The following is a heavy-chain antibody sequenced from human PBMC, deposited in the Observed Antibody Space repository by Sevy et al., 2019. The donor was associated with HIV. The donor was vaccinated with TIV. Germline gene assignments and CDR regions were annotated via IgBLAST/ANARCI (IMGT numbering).Heavy chain of an antibody. CDR3: ARGLYYYGSGSYRAFDI. CDR1: GFTFSGYA. Sequence: GGSLRLSCAASGFTFSGYAMHWVRQAPGKGLEWVAIISYDGSNKYYTDSVKGRSTTSRDNSKNTLYLQMNSLRAEDTAVYYCARGLYYYGSGSYRAFDIWGQGTMVTVSS. D-gene: IGHD3-10*01. CDR2: ISYDGSNK. J-gene: IGHJ3*02. V-gene: IGHV3-30-3*01.